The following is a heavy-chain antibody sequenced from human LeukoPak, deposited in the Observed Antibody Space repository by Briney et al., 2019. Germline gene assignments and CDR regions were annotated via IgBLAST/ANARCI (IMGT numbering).Heavy chain of an antibody. CDR2: IKQDGSEI. Sequence: GGPLTLSCAASGFTFISYWMTWARQAPGKGLEWVANIKQDGSEIYYVDSVKGRFTISRDNAKNSLYLQMNSLRAEDTAVYYCARGSSGSYLWAFDICGQGTMVTVSS. CDR3: ARGSSGSYLWAFDI. CDR1: GFTFISYW. J-gene: IGHJ3*02. D-gene: IGHD3-22*01. V-gene: IGHV3-7*04.